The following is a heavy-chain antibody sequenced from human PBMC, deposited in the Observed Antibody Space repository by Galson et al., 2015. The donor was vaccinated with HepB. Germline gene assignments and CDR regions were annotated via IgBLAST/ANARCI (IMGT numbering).Heavy chain of an antibody. D-gene: IGHD3-16*02. V-gene: IGHV6-1*01. Sequence: CAISGDSVSSNSAAWNWIRQSPSRGLEWLGRTYHRSKWYNDYAVSVKSRITINPDTSKNQFSLQLNSVTPEDTAVYYCAREVWGSYRYTNGMDVWGQGTTVTVSS. CDR2: TYHRSKWYN. CDR1: GDSVSSNSAA. CDR3: AREVWGSYRYTNGMDV. J-gene: IGHJ6*02.